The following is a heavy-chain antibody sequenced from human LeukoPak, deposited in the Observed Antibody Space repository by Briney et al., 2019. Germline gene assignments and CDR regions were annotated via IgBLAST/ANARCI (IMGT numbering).Heavy chain of an antibody. Sequence: PGGSLRLSCAASGSTFSSYSMNWVRQAPGKGLEWVSSISSSSSYIYYADSVKGRFTTSRDNAKDSLYLQMNSLRAEDTAVYYCARDSRGWYLAHWFDPWGQGTLVTVSS. J-gene: IGHJ5*02. CDR2: ISSSSSYI. CDR3: ARDSRGWYLAHWFDP. D-gene: IGHD6-19*01. CDR1: GSTFSSYS. V-gene: IGHV3-21*01.